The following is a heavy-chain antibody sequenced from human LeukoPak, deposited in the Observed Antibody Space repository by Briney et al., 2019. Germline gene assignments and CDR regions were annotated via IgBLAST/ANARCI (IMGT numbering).Heavy chain of an antibody. D-gene: IGHD3-10*01. Sequence: ASVKVSCKASRYTFTGYYMHWVRQAPGQGLEWMGWINPNSGGTNYAQKFQGRVTMTRDTSISTAYMELSRLRSDDTAVYYCARERFGELSYYYYGMDVWGQGTTVTVSS. CDR1: RYTFTGYY. CDR2: INPNSGGT. CDR3: ARERFGELSYYYYGMDV. J-gene: IGHJ6*02. V-gene: IGHV1-2*02.